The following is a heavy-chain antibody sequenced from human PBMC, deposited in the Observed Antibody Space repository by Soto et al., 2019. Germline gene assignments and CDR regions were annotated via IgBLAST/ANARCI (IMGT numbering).Heavy chain of an antibody. J-gene: IGHJ3*02. D-gene: IGHD3-10*01. CDR1: GGTFSSYA. CDR2: IIPLFGTT. Sequence: SVKVSCKASGGTFSSYAIDWVRQAPGQGLEWMGGIIPLFGTTNYAQKLQGRVKLTADESTRTAYMELSTLTSEDTAVYYCAGGGLLWFGEFPLGDAFDIWGQGTMVTVSS. CDR3: AGGGLLWFGEFPLGDAFDI. V-gene: IGHV1-69*13.